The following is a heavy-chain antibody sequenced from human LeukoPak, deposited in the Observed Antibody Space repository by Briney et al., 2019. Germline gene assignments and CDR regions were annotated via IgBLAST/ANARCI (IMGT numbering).Heavy chain of an antibody. CDR2: IWYDGSNK. V-gene: IGHV3-33*06. Sequence: GGSLRLSCAASGFPFSSYGMHWVRQAPGKGLEWVAVIWYDGSNKYYADSVKGRFTISRDNSKNTLYLQMNSLRAEDTAVYYCAKEAAYCSGGSCYFRNFDYWGQGTLVTVSS. D-gene: IGHD2-15*01. CDR1: GFPFSSYG. J-gene: IGHJ4*02. CDR3: AKEAAYCSGGSCYFRNFDY.